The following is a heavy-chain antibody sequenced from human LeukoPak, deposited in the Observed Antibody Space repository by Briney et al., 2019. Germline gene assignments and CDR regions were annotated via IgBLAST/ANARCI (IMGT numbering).Heavy chain of an antibody. CDR3: ARGPMVRGVYFDY. D-gene: IGHD3-10*01. V-gene: IGHV3-53*01. J-gene: IGHJ4*02. CDR2: IYSGGST. CDR1: GFTVSDNY. Sequence: GGSLRLSCTASGFTVSDNYMSWVRQAPGKGLEWVSVIYSGGSTFYVDSVKGRFTISRDDSKNTLYLQMNSLRAEDTAVYYCARGPMVRGVYFDYWGQGTLVTVSS.